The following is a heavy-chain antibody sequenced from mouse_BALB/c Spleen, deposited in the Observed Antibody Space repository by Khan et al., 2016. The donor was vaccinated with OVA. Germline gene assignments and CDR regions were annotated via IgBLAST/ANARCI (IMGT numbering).Heavy chain of an antibody. CDR3: AKRTTGYAMDY. D-gene: IGHD2-14*01. J-gene: IGHJ4*01. CDR2: INPRSGYT. CDR1: GYTFTSNT. V-gene: IGHV1-4*01. Sequence: VELVESGAELARPGASVKMSCAASGYTFTSNTMHWVKQRPGQGLEWIGYINPRSGYTNYNQKFKDKATLTADKSSSTAYMQLSSLTSEDSAVYYCAKRTTGYAMDYWGQGTSVIVSS.